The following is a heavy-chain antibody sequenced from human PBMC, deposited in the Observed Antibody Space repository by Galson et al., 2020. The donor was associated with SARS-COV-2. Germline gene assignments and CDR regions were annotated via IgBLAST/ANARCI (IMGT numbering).Heavy chain of an antibody. Sequence: TGGSLRLSCAASGFTFSSYAMHWVRQAPGKGLEWVSVIYRGGSTYYAASAKGRFTISRDNSKNTLYLQMNSLRVEDTAVYYCARDPHDSSGYYSVNDAFDIWGQGTMVTVSS. D-gene: IGHD3-22*01. CDR3: ARDPHDSSGYYSVNDAFDI. J-gene: IGHJ3*02. V-gene: IGHV3-66*01. CDR2: IYRGGST. CDR1: GFTFSSYA.